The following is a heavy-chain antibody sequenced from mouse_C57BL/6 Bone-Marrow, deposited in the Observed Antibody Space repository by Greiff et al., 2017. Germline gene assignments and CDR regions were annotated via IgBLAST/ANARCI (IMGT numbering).Heavy chain of an antibody. CDR3: ATYYSKSDAMDY. J-gene: IGHJ4*01. CDR1: GYTFTDYY. Sequence: EVQLQQSGPELVKPGASVKISCKASGYTFTDYYLHWVKQSPGQSLEWIGDINPNNGGTSYNQKFKGKATLTVDKSSSTAYMELRSLTSEDSAVYYGATYYSKSDAMDYWGQGTSVTVSA. CDR2: INPNNGGT. V-gene: IGHV1-26*01. D-gene: IGHD2-5*01.